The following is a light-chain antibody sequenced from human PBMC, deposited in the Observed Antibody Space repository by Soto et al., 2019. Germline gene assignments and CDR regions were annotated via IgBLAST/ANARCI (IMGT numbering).Light chain of an antibody. CDR2: EGD. CDR1: SGDVGSSNL. J-gene: IGLJ1*01. CDR3: CSFARSTTFYV. V-gene: IGLV2-23*01. Sequence: SVLTQPASVSGSPGQSITISCSGTSGDVGSSNLVSWYQQHPGKAPKLIIFEGDRRPSGVSGRFSGSKSGNTASLTISGLQAEDEADYYCCSFARSTTFYVFGTGTKVTVL.